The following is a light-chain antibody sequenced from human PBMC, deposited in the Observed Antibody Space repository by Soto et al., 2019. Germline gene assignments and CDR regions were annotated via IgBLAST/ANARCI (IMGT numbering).Light chain of an antibody. CDR3: QQRSNWPWT. CDR2: DAS. V-gene: IGKV3-11*01. CDR1: QRVSRY. J-gene: IGKJ1*01. Sequence: EIVLRQSPATLSLSPGKRATLSCTASQRVSRYLAWYQQKVGQAPRLLIYDASYRATGIPARFSGSGSGTDYTLTITNLEPEDFAIYYCQQRSNWPWTFGQETKVDIK.